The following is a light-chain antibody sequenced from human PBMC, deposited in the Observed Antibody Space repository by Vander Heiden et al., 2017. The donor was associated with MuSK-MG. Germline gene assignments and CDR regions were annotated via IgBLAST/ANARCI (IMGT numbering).Light chain of an antibody. V-gene: IGLV3-1*01. CDR2: QDS. J-gene: IGLJ2*01. CDR3: QAWDSSTEV. CDR1: KLGDKY. Sequence: SYKLTQPPSVSVSPGQTASITCSGDKLGDKYACWYQQKPGQSPVLGSYQDSKRPSGIPERFSGSNYGNKDTLTISGTHAIDEADYYCQAWDSSTEVVGGPNKLSV.